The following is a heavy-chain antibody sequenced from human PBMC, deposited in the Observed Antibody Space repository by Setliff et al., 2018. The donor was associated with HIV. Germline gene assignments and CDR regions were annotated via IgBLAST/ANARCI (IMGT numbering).Heavy chain of an antibody. D-gene: IGHD1-26*01. Sequence: ASVKVSCKVSGYSFTDYYMHWVQQAPGNGLEWMGLVDPENGETIYAEKFQGRVTITADTSTDTAYMELSSLSSEDTALYYCATGTIEGLARYYYYYVDVWGKGTTVTVSS. CDR2: VDPENGET. V-gene: IGHV1-69-2*01. CDR1: GYSFTDYY. CDR3: ATGTIEGLARYYYYYVDV. J-gene: IGHJ6*03.